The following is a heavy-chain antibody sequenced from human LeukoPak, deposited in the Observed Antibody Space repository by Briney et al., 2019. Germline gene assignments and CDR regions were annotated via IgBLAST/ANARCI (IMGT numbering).Heavy chain of an antibody. J-gene: IGHJ4*02. V-gene: IGHV3-23*01. Sequence: GGSLRLSWAASGFTFSSYAMSWVRQAPGKGLEWVSAISGSGGSTYYADSVKGRFTISRDNSKNTLYLQMNSLRAEDTAVYYCAKSYSSSWFPYYFDYWGQGTLVTVSS. CDR3: AKSYSSSWFPYYFDY. CDR1: GFTFSSYA. CDR2: ISGSGGST. D-gene: IGHD6-13*01.